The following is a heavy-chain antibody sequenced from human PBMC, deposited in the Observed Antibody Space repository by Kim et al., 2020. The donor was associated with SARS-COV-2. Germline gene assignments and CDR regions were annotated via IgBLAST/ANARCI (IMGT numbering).Heavy chain of an antibody. CDR2: ISATGGST. D-gene: IGHD5-18*01. Sequence: GGSLRLSCAASGFTFSSSAMTWVRQAPGKGLEWVSAISATGGSTYYADSVKGRFTISRDNSKNTLYLQMNSLRAEDTAVFYYAKERGYNYGYPFDYWGQGTLVTVSS. V-gene: IGHV3-23*01. CDR3: AKERGYNYGYPFDY. CDR1: GFTFSSSA. J-gene: IGHJ4*02.